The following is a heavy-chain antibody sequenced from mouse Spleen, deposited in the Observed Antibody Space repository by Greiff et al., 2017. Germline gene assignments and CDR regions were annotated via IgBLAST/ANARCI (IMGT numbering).Heavy chain of an antibody. CDR3: AKKGDGSTRDYAMDY. V-gene: IGHV2-5*01. D-gene: IGHD1-1*01. Sequence: VHLVESGPGLVQPSQSLSITCTVSGFSLTSYGVHWVRQSPGKGLEWLGVIWRGGSTDYNAAFMSRLSITKDNSKSQVFFKMNSLQADDTAIYYCAKKGDGSTRDYAMDYWGQGTSVTVSS. CDR2: IWRGGST. CDR1: GFSLTSYG. J-gene: IGHJ4*01.